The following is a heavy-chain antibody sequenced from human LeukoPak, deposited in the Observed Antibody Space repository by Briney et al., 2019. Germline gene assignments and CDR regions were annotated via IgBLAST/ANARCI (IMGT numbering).Heavy chain of an antibody. CDR3: ARSYDFWSGYTFDY. Sequence: PSETLSLTCTDSGGSISSFYWRWIRQPPGKRLEWIGYIYYRGSPHYNPSLKSRVTISVDTSKNQFSLKLSSVTAADTAVYYCARSYDFWSGYTFDYWGQGTLVTVSS. CDR2: IYYRGSP. D-gene: IGHD3-3*01. V-gene: IGHV4-59*01. J-gene: IGHJ4*02. CDR1: GGSISSFY.